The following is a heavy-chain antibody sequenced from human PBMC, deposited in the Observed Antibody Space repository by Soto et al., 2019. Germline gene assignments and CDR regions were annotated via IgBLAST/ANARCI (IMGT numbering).Heavy chain of an antibody. D-gene: IGHD4-17*01. J-gene: IGHJ3*02. CDR1: GYTFTSYY. V-gene: IGHV1-8*01. CDR2: MNPNSGNT. CDR3: ARGLDYGAFAFDI. Sequence: ASVKVSCKASGYTFTSYYINWVRQATGQGFEGVGWMNPNSGNTGYAQKFQCRVTMTMNTSISTDYMELSSMRSEDTAVYYCARGLDYGAFAFDIWGQGTMVTVSS.